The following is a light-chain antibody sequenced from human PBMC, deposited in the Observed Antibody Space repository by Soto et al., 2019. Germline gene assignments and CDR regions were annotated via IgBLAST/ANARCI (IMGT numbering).Light chain of an antibody. V-gene: IGLV2-14*01. CDR2: EVS. CDR3: ISYTSTSNYV. CDR1: NSDIGGYDF. Sequence: QSVLTQPASVSGSPGQSITISCTGTNSDIGGYDFVSWYQQLPGKAPKLMIFEVSNRPSGVSDRFSGSKSDNTASLTITGLQPADEADYCCISYTSTSNYVLGNGTKVT. J-gene: IGLJ1*01.